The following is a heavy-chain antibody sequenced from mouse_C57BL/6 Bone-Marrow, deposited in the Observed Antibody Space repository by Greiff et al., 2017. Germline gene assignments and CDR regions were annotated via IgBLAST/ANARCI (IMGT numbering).Heavy chain of an antibody. Sequence: VQLQQPGAELVKPGASVKLSCKASGYTFTSYWMHWVKQRPGQGLEWIGMIHPNSGSTNYNEKFKSKATLTVDKSSSTASMQLSNLTSEDSAIYYCAVYYDYDGFAYWGQGTLVTVSA. J-gene: IGHJ3*01. CDR2: IHPNSGST. CDR1: GYTFTSYW. V-gene: IGHV1-64*01. D-gene: IGHD2-4*01. CDR3: AVYYDYDGFAY.